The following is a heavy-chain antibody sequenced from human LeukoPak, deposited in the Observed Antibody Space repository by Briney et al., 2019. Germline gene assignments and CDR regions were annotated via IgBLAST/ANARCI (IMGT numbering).Heavy chain of an antibody. D-gene: IGHD6-19*01. V-gene: IGHV1-2*02. CDR3: ARSQWLIDASIDY. Sequence: ASVKVSCKASGYTFTGYYMHWVRQAPGQGLEWMGWINPTSGGTKYAQKFQGRVTMTRDTSISTAYMELSRLRSDDTAVYYCARSQWLIDASIDYWGQGTLVTVS. J-gene: IGHJ4*02. CDR1: GYTFTGYY. CDR2: INPTSGGT.